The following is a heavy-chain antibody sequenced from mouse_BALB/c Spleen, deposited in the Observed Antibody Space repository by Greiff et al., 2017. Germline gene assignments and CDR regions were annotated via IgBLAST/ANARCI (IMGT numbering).Heavy chain of an antibody. D-gene: IGHD1-1*01. CDR1: GYTFTSYW. CDR3: ARSDPTTVVAPYYAMDD. CDR2: IAPGSGST. Sequence: DLVKPGASVKLSCKASGYTFTSYWINWIKQRPGQGLEWIGRIAPGSGSTYYNEMFKGKATLTVDTSSSTAYIQLSSLSSEDSAVYFCARSDPTTVVAPYYAMDDWGQGTSVTVSS. V-gene: IGHV1S41*01. J-gene: IGHJ4*01.